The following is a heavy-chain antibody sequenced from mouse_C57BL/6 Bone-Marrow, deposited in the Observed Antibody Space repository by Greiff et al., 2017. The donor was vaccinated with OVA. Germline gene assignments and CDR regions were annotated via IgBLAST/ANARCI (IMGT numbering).Heavy chain of an antibody. CDR3: TRQAGHWYFDV. Sequence: EVMLVESGTVLARPGASVKMSCKTSGYTFTSYWMHWVKQRHGQGLEWIGAIYPGNSDTSYNQKFKGKAKLIAVTSARTAYRELISLTNEDSAVYYCTRQAGHWYFDVWGTGTPVTVSS. J-gene: IGHJ1*03. V-gene: IGHV1-5*01. D-gene: IGHD3-2*02. CDR1: GYTFTSYW. CDR2: IYPGNSDT.